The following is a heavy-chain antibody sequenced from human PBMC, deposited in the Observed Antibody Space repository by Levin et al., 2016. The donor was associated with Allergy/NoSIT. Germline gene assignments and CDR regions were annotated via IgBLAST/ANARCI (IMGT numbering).Heavy chain of an antibody. J-gene: IGHJ5*02. D-gene: IGHD6-19*01. CDR3: ARIQGAVAGTGWFDP. Sequence: SGPTLVKPTQTLTLTCTFSGFSLSTSGMCVSWIRQPPGKALEWLARIDWDDDKYYSTSLKTRLTISKDTSKNQVVLTMTNMDPVDTATYYCARIQGAVAGTGWFDPWGQGTLVTVSS. CDR2: IDWDDDK. CDR1: GFSLSTSGMC. V-gene: IGHV2-70*11.